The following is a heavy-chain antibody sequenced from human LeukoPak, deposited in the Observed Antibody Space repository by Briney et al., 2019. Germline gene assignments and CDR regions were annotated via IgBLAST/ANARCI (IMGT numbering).Heavy chain of an antibody. CDR1: GFTFSSYA. V-gene: IGHV3-48*01. J-gene: IGHJ4*02. CDR2: ISSNSATT. Sequence: GGSLRLSCAASGFTFSSYAMSWVRQAPGKGLEWISYISSNSATTYYADSVKGRFTISRDNAKNPLYLHMNSLRADDTAVYYCARDTRSLIDYWGQGTLVTVSS. D-gene: IGHD1-26*01. CDR3: ARDTRSLIDY.